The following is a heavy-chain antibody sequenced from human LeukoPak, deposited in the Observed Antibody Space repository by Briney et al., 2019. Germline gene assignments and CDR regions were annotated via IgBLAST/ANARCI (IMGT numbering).Heavy chain of an antibody. V-gene: IGHV1-18*01. Sequence: ASVKVSCKASGYTFTSYGISWVRQAPGQGLEWMGWISAYNGNTNYAQKLQGRVTMTTDTSTSTAYMELRSLRSDDTAVYYRARVGSGSYYHAAFDIWGQGTMVTVSS. CDR3: ARVGSGSYYHAAFDI. D-gene: IGHD1-26*01. CDR2: ISAYNGNT. J-gene: IGHJ3*02. CDR1: GYTFTSYG.